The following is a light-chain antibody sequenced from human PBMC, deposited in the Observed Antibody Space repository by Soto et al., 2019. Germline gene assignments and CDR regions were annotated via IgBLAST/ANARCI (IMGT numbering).Light chain of an antibody. V-gene: IGLV2-11*01. CDR2: DVS. CDR3: CSSVGSYTAV. J-gene: IGLJ3*02. Sequence: QSVLTQPRSVSGSPGQSVTISCTGTSSDVGGYTYVSWYQQHPGKAPKLMIYDVSKRPSGVPDRFSGSKSGNTASLTISGLQAEDEADYSCCSSVGSYTAVFGGGTKLTVL. CDR1: SSDVGGYTY.